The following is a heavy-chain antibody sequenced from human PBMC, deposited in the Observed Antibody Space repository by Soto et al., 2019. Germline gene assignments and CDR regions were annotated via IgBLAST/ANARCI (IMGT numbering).Heavy chain of an antibody. CDR3: ARDLNSGYDLGGFDP. V-gene: IGHV3-11*01. CDR1: GFTFSDYY. D-gene: IGHD5-12*01. CDR2: ISSSGTTI. Sequence: QVQLVESGGGLVKPGGSLRLSCAAPGFTFSDYYMSWIRQAPGKGLEWVSYISSSGTTIYYADSVKGRFAISRDNAKNSLYLLMNSLRAEDTAVYYCARDLNSGYDLGGFDPWGQGTLVTVSS. J-gene: IGHJ5*02.